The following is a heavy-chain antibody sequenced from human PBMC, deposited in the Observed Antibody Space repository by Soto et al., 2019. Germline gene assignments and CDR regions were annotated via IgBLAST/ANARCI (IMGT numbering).Heavy chain of an antibody. J-gene: IGHJ6*02. Sequence: TLSLTCAVYGGSFSGYYWSWIRQPPGKGLEWIGEINHSGSTNYNPSLKSRVTISVDTSKNQFSLKLSSVTAADTAVYYCARGGTIFDQDYYGMDVWGQGTTVTVSS. D-gene: IGHD3-3*01. CDR2: INHSGST. CDR1: GGSFSGYY. CDR3: ARGGTIFDQDYYGMDV. V-gene: IGHV4-34*01.